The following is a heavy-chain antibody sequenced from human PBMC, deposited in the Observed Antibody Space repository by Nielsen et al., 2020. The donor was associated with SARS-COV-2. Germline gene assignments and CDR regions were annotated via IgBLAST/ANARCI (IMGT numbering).Heavy chain of an antibody. Sequence: SETLSLTCAVYGGSFSGYYWSWIRQPPGKGLEWIGEINHSGSTNYNPSLKSRVTISVDTSKNQFSLKLSSVTAADTAVYYCARATVYSSEPEDYWGQGTLVTVSS. CDR3: ARATVYSSEPEDY. CDR2: INHSGST. V-gene: IGHV4-34*01. D-gene: IGHD6-25*01. J-gene: IGHJ4*02. CDR1: GGSFSGYY.